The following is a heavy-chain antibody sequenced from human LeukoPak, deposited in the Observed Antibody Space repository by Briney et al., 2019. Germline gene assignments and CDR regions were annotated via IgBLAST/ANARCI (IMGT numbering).Heavy chain of an antibody. J-gene: IGHJ6*02. D-gene: IGHD3-3*01. Sequence: SETLSLTCAVSGGSISSSNWWSWVRQPPGKGLEWIGEINHSESTNYDPSLKSRVTISVDTSKNQFSLKLSSVTAADTAVYYCARGRRKGKAIFGVVIPSPFYYYGMDVWGQGTTVTVSS. CDR3: ARGRRKGKAIFGVVIPSPFYYYGMDV. CDR1: GGSISSSNW. V-gene: IGHV4-4*02. CDR2: INHSEST.